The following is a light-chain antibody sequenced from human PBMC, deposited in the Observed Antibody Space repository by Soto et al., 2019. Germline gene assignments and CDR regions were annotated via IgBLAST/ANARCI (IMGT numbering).Light chain of an antibody. CDR1: QDSDIS. V-gene: IGKV1-5*01. J-gene: IGKJ1*01. Sequence: DIQMPQFPSTLSASVGDRVTITCRASQDSDISLAWFQQRPGEAPKLLIFAASGLESGVPSTFSGSGSGTEFTLTISSVQPDDFATYFCQHYDTFSWTFGQGTKVDIK. CDR2: AAS. CDR3: QHYDTFSWT.